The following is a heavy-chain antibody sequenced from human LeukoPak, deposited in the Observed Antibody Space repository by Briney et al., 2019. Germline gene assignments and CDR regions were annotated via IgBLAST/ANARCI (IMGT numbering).Heavy chain of an antibody. J-gene: IGHJ4*02. Sequence: SETLSLTCTVSGGSISSGGYYWSWIRQHPGEGLEWIGYIYYSGSNYYNPSLKSRVTISVDTSKNQFSLKLSSVTTADTAVYYCARLAAAGTIGADYWGQGTLVTVSS. CDR2: IYYSGSN. V-gene: IGHV4-31*03. CDR3: ARLAAAGTIGADY. CDR1: GGSISSGGYY. D-gene: IGHD6-13*01.